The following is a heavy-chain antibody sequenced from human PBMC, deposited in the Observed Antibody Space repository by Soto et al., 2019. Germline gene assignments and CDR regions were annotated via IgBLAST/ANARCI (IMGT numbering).Heavy chain of an antibody. CDR3: TKRRNVLRFLEWSSGMEV. Sequence: GGSLRLSCAASGFTFSNYGMHWVRQAPGKGLEWVAFISDDGSNKYYADSMKGRFTMSRDNSKSTLYLQMNSLRVEDTAVYYCTKRRNVLRFLEWSSGMEVWGQGTTVTVSS. CDR2: ISDDGSNK. CDR1: GFTFSNYG. J-gene: IGHJ6*02. D-gene: IGHD3-3*01. V-gene: IGHV3-30*18.